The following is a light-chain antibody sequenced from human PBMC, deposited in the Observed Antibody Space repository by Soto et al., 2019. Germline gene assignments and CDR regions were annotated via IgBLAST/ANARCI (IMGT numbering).Light chain of an antibody. CDR2: GAS. CDR1: HSVSSSY. Sequence: EIVLTQSPGTLSLSPGERATLSCRASHSVSSSYLAWYQQKPGQAPRLLIYGASSRATGIPDRFSGSGSGTAFALTISRLEPEEFAVYYCLRSGSSPPITFVQGTRLEIK. J-gene: IGKJ5*01. V-gene: IGKV3-20*01. CDR3: LRSGSSPPIT.